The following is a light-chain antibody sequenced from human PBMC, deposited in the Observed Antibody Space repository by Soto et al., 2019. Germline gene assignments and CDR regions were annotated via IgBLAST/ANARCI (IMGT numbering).Light chain of an antibody. Sequence: EIVLTQSPGTLSLSPGERAALSCRTSESVTSTYLAWYQQKPGQPPRLLIYAASSRATGIPDRFSGGGSGTDFTLTISRLEPEDFAVYYCQVFGSSPRYTFGRGTKLEIK. CDR2: AAS. V-gene: IGKV3-20*01. CDR3: QVFGSSPRYT. CDR1: ESVTSTY. J-gene: IGKJ2*01.